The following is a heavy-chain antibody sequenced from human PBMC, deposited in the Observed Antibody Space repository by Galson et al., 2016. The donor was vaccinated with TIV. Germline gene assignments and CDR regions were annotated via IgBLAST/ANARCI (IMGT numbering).Heavy chain of an antibody. D-gene: IGHD1-26*01. J-gene: IGHJ2*01. V-gene: IGHV1-69*06. CDR3: AAVSGSQYEAPKYNCYFDL. Sequence: SVKVSRKASGGTFSSHAISWVRQAPGQGLEWVGGVIPMFGTSNYAQKLQGRITIIADKSSSTAYMELRSLRSEDTAVYYCAAVSGSQYEAPKYNCYFDLWGRRTLRTVSS. CDR1: GGTFSSHA. CDR2: VIPMFGTS.